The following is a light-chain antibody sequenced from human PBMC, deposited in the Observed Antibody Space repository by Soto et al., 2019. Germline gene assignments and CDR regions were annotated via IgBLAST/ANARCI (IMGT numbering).Light chain of an antibody. V-gene: IGLV1-40*01. Sequence: QSVLTQPPSVSGAPGQGVIISCTGSSSNIGAGYDVHWYQQLPGTAPKLLIYGNSNRHSGVPDRFSGSKSGTSAFLAITGLQAEDEADYYCQSYDTSLSGSRVFGGGTQLTVL. CDR2: GNS. CDR1: SSNIGAGYD. J-gene: IGLJ2*01. CDR3: QSYDTSLSGSRV.